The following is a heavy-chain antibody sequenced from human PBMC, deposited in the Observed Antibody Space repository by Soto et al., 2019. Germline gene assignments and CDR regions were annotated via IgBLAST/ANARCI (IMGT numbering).Heavy chain of an antibody. CDR2: IIPVFGTA. D-gene: IGHD4-17*01. J-gene: IGHJ6*02. Sequence: VASLKVSCKASGGTLSNYGISWVRQAPGQGLEWMGGIIPVFGTANYAQKFQGRVTITADESTTTVYMDVSSLRSDDTAVYYCARGDATKIVVTTYYGMDVWGQGTTVTVSS. CDR3: ARGDATKIVVTTYYGMDV. CDR1: GGTLSNYG. V-gene: IGHV1-69*13.